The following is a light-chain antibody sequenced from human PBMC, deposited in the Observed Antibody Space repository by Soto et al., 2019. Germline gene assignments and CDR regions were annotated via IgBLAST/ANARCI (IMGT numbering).Light chain of an antibody. V-gene: IGLV2-14*01. CDR3: ASYTSQVRV. CDR2: DVS. Sequence: LTQPASVSGSPGQSITVSCTGTSSDVGGYKYVSWYQQYPGKAPKLMIYDVSYRASGVSYRFSGSKSGNTASLTISGLQAEDEADYYCASYTSQVRVFGTGTKLTVL. J-gene: IGLJ1*01. CDR1: SSDVGGYKY.